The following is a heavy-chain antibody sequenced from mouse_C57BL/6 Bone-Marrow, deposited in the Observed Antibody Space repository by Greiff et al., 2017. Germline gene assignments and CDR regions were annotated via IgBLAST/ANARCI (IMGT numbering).Heavy chain of an antibody. CDR2: IDPSDSYT. CDR3: ANYYGSSYGDY. D-gene: IGHD1-1*01. Sequence: QVQLQQSGAELVKPGASVKLSCKASGYTFTSYWMQWVKQRPGQGLEWIGEIDPSDSYTNYNQKFKGKATLTVDTSSSTAYMQLSSLTSEDSAVYYCANYYGSSYGDYWGQGTTRTVSS. J-gene: IGHJ2*01. CDR1: GYTFTSYW. V-gene: IGHV1-50*01.